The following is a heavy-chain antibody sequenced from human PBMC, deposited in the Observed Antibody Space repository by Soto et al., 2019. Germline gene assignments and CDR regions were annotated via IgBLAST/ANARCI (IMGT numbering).Heavy chain of an antibody. J-gene: IGHJ6*02. CDR3: ARVSSSSPLINYSYGMDV. V-gene: IGHV4-30-4*01. D-gene: IGHD6-13*01. CDR1: GGSISSGDYY. CDR2: IYYSGST. Sequence: QVQLQESGPGLVKPSQTLSLTCTVSGGSISSGDYYWSWIRQPPGKGLEWIGYIYYSGSTYYNPSLKSRVTISVDTSKNQFSLKLSSVTAADTAVYYCARVSSSSPLINYSYGMDVWGQGTTVTVSS.